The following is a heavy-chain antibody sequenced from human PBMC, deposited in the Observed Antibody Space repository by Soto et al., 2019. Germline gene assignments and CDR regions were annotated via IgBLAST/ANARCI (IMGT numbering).Heavy chain of an antibody. Sequence: SETLSLTCAVYCGSFSGYYWSWIRQPPGKGLEWIGYIYYSGSTNYNPSLKSRVTISVDTSKNQFSLKLSSVTAADTAVYYCARSDGRYWGQGTLVTVSS. J-gene: IGHJ4*02. V-gene: IGHV4-59*01. CDR3: ARSDGRY. CDR1: CGSFSGYY. CDR2: IYYSGST.